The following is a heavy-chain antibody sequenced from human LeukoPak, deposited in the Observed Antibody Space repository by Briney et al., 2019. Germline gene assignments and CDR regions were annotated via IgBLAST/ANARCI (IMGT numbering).Heavy chain of an antibody. CDR1: GFTFSSYA. CDR2: ISYDGSNK. J-gene: IGHJ4*02. V-gene: IGHV3-30-3*01. Sequence: GGSLRLSCAASGFTFSSYAMHWVRQAPGKGLEWVAVISYDGSNKYYADSVKGRFTISRDNSKNTLYLQMNSLRAEDTAVYYCAKDLLVTTVASYYFDYWGQGTLVTVSS. D-gene: IGHD4-23*01. CDR3: AKDLLVTTVASYYFDY.